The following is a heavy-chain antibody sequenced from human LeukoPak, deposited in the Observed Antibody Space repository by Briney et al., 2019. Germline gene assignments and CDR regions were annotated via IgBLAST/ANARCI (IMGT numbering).Heavy chain of an antibody. CDR3: VARITIFGVAPGYFDY. CDR2: IKSKTDGGTT. CDR1: GFTFSNAW. Sequence: GGSLRLSCAASGFTFSNAWMSWVRQAPGKGLEWVGRIKSKTDGGTTDYAAPVKGRFTISRDDSKNTLYLQMNSLKTEDTAVYYCVARITIFGVAPGYFDYWGQGTLVTVSS. D-gene: IGHD3-3*01. V-gene: IGHV3-15*01. J-gene: IGHJ4*02.